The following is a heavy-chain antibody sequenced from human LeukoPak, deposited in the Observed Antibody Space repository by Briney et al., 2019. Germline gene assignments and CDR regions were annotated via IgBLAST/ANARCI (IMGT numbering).Heavy chain of an antibody. CDR2: IQNDGHDY. V-gene: IGHV3-30*02. J-gene: IGHJ3*02. CDR1: GFTVSSNY. CDR3: AREMTTPDDAFDI. D-gene: IGHD4-11*01. Sequence: GGSLRLSCAASGFTVSSNYMSWVRQAPGKGLEWVASIQNDGHDYYYADSVRGRFTISRDNSKNILSLQMNSLRAEDTAVYYCAREMTTPDDAFDIWGQGTMVTVSS.